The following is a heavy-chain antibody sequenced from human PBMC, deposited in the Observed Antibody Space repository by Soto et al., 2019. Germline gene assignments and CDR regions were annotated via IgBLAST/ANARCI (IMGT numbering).Heavy chain of an antibody. Sequence: GESLKISCKGSGYSFTSYWTSWVRQMPGKGLEWMGRIDPSDSYTNYSPSFQGHVTISADKSISTAYLQWSSLKASDTAMYYCARSLYGYNSWFDPWGQGTLVTVSS. CDR1: GYSFTSYW. CDR3: ARSLYGYNSWFDP. J-gene: IGHJ5*02. CDR2: IDPSDSYT. D-gene: IGHD5-12*01. V-gene: IGHV5-10-1*01.